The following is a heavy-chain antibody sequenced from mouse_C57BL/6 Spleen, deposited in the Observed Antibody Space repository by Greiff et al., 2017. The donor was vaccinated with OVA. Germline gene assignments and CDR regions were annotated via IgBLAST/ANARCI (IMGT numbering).Heavy chain of an antibody. J-gene: IGHJ1*03. CDR3: ASTVVVPYFDV. V-gene: IGHV5-17*01. D-gene: IGHD1-1*01. CDR2: ISSGSSTI. CDR1: GFTFSDYG. Sequence: EVMLVESGGGLVKPGGSLKLSCAASGFTFSDYGMHWVRQAPEKGLEWVAYISSGSSTIYYADTVKGRFTISRDNAKNTLFLQMTSLRSEDTAMYYCASTVVVPYFDVWGTGTTVTVSS.